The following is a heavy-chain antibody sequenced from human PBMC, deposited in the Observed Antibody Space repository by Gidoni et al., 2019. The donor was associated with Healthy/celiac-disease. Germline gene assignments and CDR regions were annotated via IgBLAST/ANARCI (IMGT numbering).Heavy chain of an antibody. CDR3: AHKGQWLARDAFDI. D-gene: IGHD6-19*01. CDR1: GFSLRTSGVG. V-gene: IGHV2-5*02. Sequence: QITLKESGPTLVKPTQTLTLTCTFSGFSLRTSGVGVGWIRQPPGKALEWLALIYWDDDKRYSPSLKSRLTITKDTSKNQVVLTMTNMDPVDTATYYCAHKGQWLARDAFDIWGQGTMVTVSS. J-gene: IGHJ3*02. CDR2: IYWDDDK.